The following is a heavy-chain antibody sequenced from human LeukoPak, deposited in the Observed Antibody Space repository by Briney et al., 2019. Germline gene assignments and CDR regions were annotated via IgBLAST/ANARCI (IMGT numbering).Heavy chain of an antibody. V-gene: IGHV3-23*01. CDR2: ISGSGGST. CDR1: GLTFSSYA. D-gene: IGHD3-10*01. CDR3: AKDSGSYYKKYFDY. Sequence: QPGGSLRLSCAASGLTFSSYAMSWVRQAPGKGLEWVSSISGSGGSTYYADSVKGRFTISRDNSKNTLYLQMNSLRAEDTAVYYCAKDSGSYYKKYFDYWGQGTLVTVSS. J-gene: IGHJ4*02.